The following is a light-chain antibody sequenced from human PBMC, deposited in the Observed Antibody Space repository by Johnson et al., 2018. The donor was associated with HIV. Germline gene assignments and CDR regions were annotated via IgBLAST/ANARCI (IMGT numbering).Light chain of an antibody. CDR2: DND. Sequence: QSVLTQPPSVSAAPGQKVTISCSGSSSNIGNNYVSWFQQLPGTAPKLLIYDNDKRPSGIPDRFSGSKSGTSATLGITGLQTGDEADYYCGTWWSRLRGGFFGTGTKVTVL. CDR1: SSNIGNNY. V-gene: IGLV1-51*01. J-gene: IGLJ1*01. CDR3: GTWWSRLRGGF.